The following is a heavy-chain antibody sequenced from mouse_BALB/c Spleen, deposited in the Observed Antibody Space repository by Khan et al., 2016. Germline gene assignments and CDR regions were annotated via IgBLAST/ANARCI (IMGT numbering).Heavy chain of an antibody. Sequence: VQLQESGPGLVKPSQSLSLTCTVTGYSITSDYAWNWIRQFPGNKLEWMGYIRYSGSTSYNPSFKSRISITRDTSKNQFFLQLNSVTTEDTATYYCAREDEDYFDYWGQGTTLTVSS. CDR1: GYSITSDYA. CDR2: IRYSGST. V-gene: IGHV3-2*02. CDR3: AREDEDYFDY. J-gene: IGHJ2*01.